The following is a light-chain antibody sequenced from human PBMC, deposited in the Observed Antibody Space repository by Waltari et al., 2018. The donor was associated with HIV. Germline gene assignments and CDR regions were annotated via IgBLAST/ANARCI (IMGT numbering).Light chain of an antibody. J-gene: IGLJ3*02. CDR3: QSADVSSISWV. CDR2: KAT. Sequence: SDELTQPPSVSVSPGQTARITCSGDPLSKQSSCWYQQKPGKAPVLLIYKATERPSGIPERFSGSSSGTKVTLTISGVQAEDEADYYCQSADVSSISWVFGRGTKLTVL. CDR1: PLSKQS. V-gene: IGLV3-25*03.